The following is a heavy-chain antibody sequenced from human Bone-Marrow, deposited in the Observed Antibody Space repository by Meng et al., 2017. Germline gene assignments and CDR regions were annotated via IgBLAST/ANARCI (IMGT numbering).Heavy chain of an antibody. D-gene: IGHD4-17*01. Sequence: GESLKISCKGSGSSFTSYWIGWVRQMPGKGLEWMGIIYPGDSDTRYSPSFQGQVTISADKSISTAYLQWSSLKASDTAMYYCARATMTTVTSDYFDYWGQGTLVTVSS. CDR2: IYPGDSDT. CDR1: GSSFTSYW. CDR3: ARATMTTVTSDYFDY. V-gene: IGHV5-51*01. J-gene: IGHJ4*02.